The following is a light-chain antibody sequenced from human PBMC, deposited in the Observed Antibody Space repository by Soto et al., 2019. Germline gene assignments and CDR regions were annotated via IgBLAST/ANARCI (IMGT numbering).Light chain of an antibody. V-gene: IGKV1-12*01. J-gene: IGKJ3*01. CDR3: QQANSFPHT. CDR2: SAS. Sequence: DIQMTQSPSSVSASVGDRVTISCRASQGISSWLAWYQQKPGKAPSLLIYSASTLHSGVPSRFSGSGSGTDFTLTISRLQPEDLATYYWQQANSFPHTFGGGTKVDIK. CDR1: QGISSW.